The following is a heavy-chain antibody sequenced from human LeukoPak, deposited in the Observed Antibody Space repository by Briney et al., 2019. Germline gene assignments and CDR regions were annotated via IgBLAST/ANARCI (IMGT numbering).Heavy chain of an antibody. J-gene: IGHJ4*02. Sequence: GESLRLSCAASGFTFSSYAMSWVRQAPGKGLEWVSAISSSGGSTYYADSVMGRFTISRDNSRNTLYLQMYSLRAEDTAIYYCAIEKNYYGSGSYFDSWGQGTLVTVSS. CDR1: GFTFSSYA. CDR3: AIEKNYYGSGSYFDS. D-gene: IGHD3-10*01. CDR2: ISSSGGST. V-gene: IGHV3-23*01.